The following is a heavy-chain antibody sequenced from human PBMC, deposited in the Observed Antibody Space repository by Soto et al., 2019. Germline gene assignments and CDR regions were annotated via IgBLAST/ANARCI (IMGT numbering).Heavy chain of an antibody. D-gene: IGHD1-26*01. J-gene: IGHJ4*02. CDR3: VRAVGPYDY. CDR1: GFIFSTYG. V-gene: IGHV3-33*01. CDR2: IWPDGSNK. Sequence: QVQLVESGGGVVQPGRSLRLSCTTSGFIFSTYGIHWVRQAPGKGLEWVAVIWPDGSNKYYADSVKGRFTISRDNSRKSRWLQMNGLRAEDTALDCCVRAVGPYDYWGQGTLVTVSS.